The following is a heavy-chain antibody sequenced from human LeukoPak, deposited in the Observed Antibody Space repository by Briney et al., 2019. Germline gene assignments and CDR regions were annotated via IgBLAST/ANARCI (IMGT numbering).Heavy chain of an antibody. D-gene: IGHD5-24*01. CDR2: ISSSSSTI. Sequence: GGSLRLSCAASGFTFSSYSMNWVRQAPGKGLEWVSYISSSSSTIYYADSVKGRFTISRDNAENSLYLQMNSLRDEDTAVYYCARDVEMATIKDAFDIWGQGTMVTVSS. CDR1: GFTFSSYS. J-gene: IGHJ3*02. V-gene: IGHV3-48*02. CDR3: ARDVEMATIKDAFDI.